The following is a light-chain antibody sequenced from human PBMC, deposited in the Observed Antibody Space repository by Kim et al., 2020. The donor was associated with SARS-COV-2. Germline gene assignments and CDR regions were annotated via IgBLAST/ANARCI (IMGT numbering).Light chain of an antibody. CDR1: SSDVGAYNY. CDR3: CSYATSRSYV. Sequence: GRSITTSCTGTSSDVGAYNYVSWYQLHPGKAPELMVFDVSERPSGISNRFSGSKSGNTASLTITGLQAEDEADYYCCSYATSRSYVFGTGTKVTVL. CDR2: DVS. J-gene: IGLJ1*01. V-gene: IGLV2-14*04.